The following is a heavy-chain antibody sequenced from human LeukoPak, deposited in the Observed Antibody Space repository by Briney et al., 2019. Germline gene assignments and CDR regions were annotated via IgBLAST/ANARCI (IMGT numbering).Heavy chain of an antibody. CDR1: GLAFSSFA. CDR2: INGGGNTT. Sequence: GGSLRLSCAASGLAFSSFAMGWVRQSPGKGLEWLSTINGGGNTTFYSDSVRGRFTISRDNSKNTLYLHMDSLRPDDTAIYYCTKELHVAVAVADYYYFYMDAWGRGTAVTVSS. V-gene: IGHV3-23*01. CDR3: TKELHVAVAVADYYYFYMDA. J-gene: IGHJ6*03. D-gene: IGHD6-19*01.